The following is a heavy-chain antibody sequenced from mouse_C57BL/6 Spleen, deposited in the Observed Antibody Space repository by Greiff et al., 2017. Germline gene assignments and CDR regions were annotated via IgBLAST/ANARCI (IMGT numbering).Heavy chain of an antibody. CDR2: IHPNSGST. CDR1: GYTFTSYW. D-gene: IGHD1-1*01. V-gene: IGHV1-64*01. J-gene: IGHJ3*01. CDR3: ARSPSYYVSSYWFAY. Sequence: QVQLQQPGAELVKPGASVKLSCKASGYTFTSYWMHWVKQRPGQGLEWIGMIHPNSGSTNYNEKFKSKATLTVDKSSSTAYMQLSSLTSEDSAVYYCARSPSYYVSSYWFAYWGQGTLVTVSA.